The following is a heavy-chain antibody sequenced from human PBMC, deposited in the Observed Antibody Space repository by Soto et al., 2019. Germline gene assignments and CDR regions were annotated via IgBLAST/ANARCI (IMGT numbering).Heavy chain of an antibody. CDR1: GYTFINYG. J-gene: IGHJ4*02. CDR3: ARVGDDGYFDT. V-gene: IGHV1-18*01. D-gene: IGHD3-10*01. Sequence: QVQLVQSGAEVKKPGASVKVSCKASGYTFINYGLSWVRQAPGQGLEWMGWISPYNGYTKFAQKVLGRVTMTTDTPTSQAYVALRSLRTDDTAASYCARVGDDGYFDTCGQGTMVAVSS. CDR2: ISPYNGYT.